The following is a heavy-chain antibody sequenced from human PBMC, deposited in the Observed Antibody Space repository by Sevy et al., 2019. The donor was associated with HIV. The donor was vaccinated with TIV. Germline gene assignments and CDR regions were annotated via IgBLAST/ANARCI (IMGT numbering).Heavy chain of an antibody. CDR1: GFSFRTNG. CDR2: ISKNGDYK. J-gene: IGHJ5*02. Sequence: GGSLRLSCAGSGFSFRTNGMHWVRQAPGKGLDWVAVISKNGDYKSYADSVKGRFTISRDNSKNTLYLQMNSLRTEDTALYYCAKHSGYSIGWYPRFDPWGQGTLVTVSS. CDR3: AKHSGYSIGWYPRFDP. V-gene: IGHV3-30*18. D-gene: IGHD5-18*01.